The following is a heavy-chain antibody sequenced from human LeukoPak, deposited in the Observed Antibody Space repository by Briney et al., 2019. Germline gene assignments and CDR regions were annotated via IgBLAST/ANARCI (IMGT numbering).Heavy chain of an antibody. Sequence: SETLSLTCTVSGGSISSYYWSWIRQPPRKGLEWIGYIYYSGSTNYNPSLKSRVTISVDTSKNQFSLKLSSVTAADTAVYYCATQNLYYYDSSGSFDYWGQGTLVTVSS. D-gene: IGHD3-22*01. CDR2: IYYSGST. CDR1: GGSISSYY. CDR3: ATQNLYYYDSSGSFDY. J-gene: IGHJ4*02. V-gene: IGHV4-59*01.